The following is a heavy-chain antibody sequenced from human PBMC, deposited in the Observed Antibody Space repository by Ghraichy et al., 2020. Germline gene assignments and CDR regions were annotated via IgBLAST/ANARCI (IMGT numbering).Heavy chain of an antibody. CDR3: ARGTTNPAPFDY. D-gene: IGHD1-1*01. CDR1: GFTFSSYW. J-gene: IGHJ4*02. CDR2: IKQDGSEK. V-gene: IGHV3-7*01. Sequence: GGSLRLSCAASGFTFSSYWVNWVRQAPGKGLEWVATIKQDGSEKYYVDSVKGRFTISRDNSKNSLYLQMNSLRAEDAAVYYCARGTTNPAPFDYWGQGTLVTVSS.